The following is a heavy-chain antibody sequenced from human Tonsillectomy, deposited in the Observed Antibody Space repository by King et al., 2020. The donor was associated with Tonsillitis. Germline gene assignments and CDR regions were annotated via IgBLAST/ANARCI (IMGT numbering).Heavy chain of an antibody. J-gene: IGHJ4*02. CDR3: ARDGSTGWLAD. D-gene: IGHD6-19*01. CDR2: STPNRGGT. CDR1: GYTLTGYY. Sequence: VQLVESGAEVRKPGASVKVSCKASGYTLTGYYMHWVRQAPGQGLEWMGWSTPNRGGTDYAQKFQGRVRVTREPCVSAAYMGLSRLRSDDTAVYYCARDGSTGWLADWGQRTLVTVSS. V-gene: IGHV1-2*02.